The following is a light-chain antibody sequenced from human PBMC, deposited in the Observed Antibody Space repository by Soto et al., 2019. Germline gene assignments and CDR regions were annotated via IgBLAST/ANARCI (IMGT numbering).Light chain of an antibody. V-gene: IGKV3-20*01. CDR1: QSVSSSY. Sequence: EIVLTQSPGTLSLSPGERATLSCRASQSVSSSYLAWYQQKPDQAPRLLIYGASSRATGIPDRFSGSGSGTDFTLTISRLEREDFAVYSWQQYGSSPVCTFGPGTKLDIK. CDR2: GAS. J-gene: IGKJ3*01. CDR3: QQYGSSPVCT.